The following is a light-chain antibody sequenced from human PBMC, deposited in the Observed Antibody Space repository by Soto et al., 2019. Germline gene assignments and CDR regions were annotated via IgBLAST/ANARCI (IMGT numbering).Light chain of an antibody. J-gene: IGKJ4*01. CDR2: SAS. CDR3: QQTNSFLALT. Sequence: DIQITQSPSSVSASVGDRVTITCRAXXXXXXXXAWYQQKPGEAPKPLIYSASSLQNDVPSRFSGSGAGTEFTLTXSSLXREDFATYYCQQTNSFLALTFGGGTRVEIK. V-gene: IGKV1D-12*01. CDR1: XXXXXX.